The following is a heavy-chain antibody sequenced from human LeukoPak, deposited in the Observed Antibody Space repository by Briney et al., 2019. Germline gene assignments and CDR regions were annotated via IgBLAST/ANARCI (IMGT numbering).Heavy chain of an antibody. J-gene: IGHJ4*02. V-gene: IGHV3-73*01. CDR2: IGSKANTYAT. CDR1: GFTFSDSA. Sequence: PGGSLRLSCAASGFTFSDSAMHWVRQASGKGLEWVGRIGSKANTYATAYAASVKGRFTISRDDSENTAYLQMNSLKTEDTAVYYCARLLAEGYWGQGTLVTVSS. CDR3: ARLLAEGY.